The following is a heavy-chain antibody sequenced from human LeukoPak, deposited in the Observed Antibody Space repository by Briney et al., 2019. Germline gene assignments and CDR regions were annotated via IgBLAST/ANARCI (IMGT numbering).Heavy chain of an antibody. J-gene: IGHJ6*03. Sequence: SETLSLTCTVSGGSISSYYWSWIRQPPGKGLEWIGYIYYSGSTNYSPSLKSRVTISVDTSKNQFSLKLSSVTAADTAVYYCARAIVGATSYYYYYYMDVWGKGTTVTVSS. CDR3: ARAIVGATSYYYYYYMDV. CDR1: GGSISSYY. V-gene: IGHV4-59*01. CDR2: IYYSGST. D-gene: IGHD1-26*01.